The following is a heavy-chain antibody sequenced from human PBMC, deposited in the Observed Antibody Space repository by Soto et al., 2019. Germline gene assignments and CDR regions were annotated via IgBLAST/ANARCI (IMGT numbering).Heavy chain of an antibody. J-gene: IGHJ6*02. CDR1: GFTFSSYS. CDR2: ISSSSSYI. V-gene: IGHV3-21*01. D-gene: IGHD3-9*01. Sequence: GGSLRLSCAASGFTFSSYSMNWVRQAPGKGLEWVSSISSSSSYIYYADSVKGRFTISRDNSKNTLYLQMNSLRAEDTAVYYCARDQHYDILTGFYGMDVWGQGTTVTVSS. CDR3: ARDQHYDILTGFYGMDV.